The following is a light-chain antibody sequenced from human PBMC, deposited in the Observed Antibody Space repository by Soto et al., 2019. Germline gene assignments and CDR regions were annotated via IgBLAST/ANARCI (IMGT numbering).Light chain of an antibody. CDR2: EDN. V-gene: IGLV6-57*01. CDR3: QSSGSSNPVV. CDR1: SGSIGSNF. Sequence: NFMLTQPHSVSESPGKTVTISCTRSSGSIGSNFVQWYQQRPGSSPTTVIYEDNQRPSGVPDRFSGSLDSSSNSASLTISGLKTEDEADYYCQSSGSSNPVVFGGGTKLTVL. J-gene: IGLJ2*01.